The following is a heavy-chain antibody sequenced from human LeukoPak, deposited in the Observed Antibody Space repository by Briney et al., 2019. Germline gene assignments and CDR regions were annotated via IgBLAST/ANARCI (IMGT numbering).Heavy chain of an antibody. Sequence: GGSVRLSCAASGFTFRHYAMHWVRQAPGKGLEWLSVISFDGKNDYYADFLKGRFTISRDNSNNTLFLQMDSLRADDTAVYYCTRTSGLKYYFDYWGQGTLVTVSS. CDR1: GFTFRHYA. CDR2: ISFDGKND. V-gene: IGHV3-30*04. J-gene: IGHJ4*02. CDR3: TRTSGLKYYFDY. D-gene: IGHD6-19*01.